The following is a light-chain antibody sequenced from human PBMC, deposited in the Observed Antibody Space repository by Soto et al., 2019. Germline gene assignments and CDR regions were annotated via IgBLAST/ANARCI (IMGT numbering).Light chain of an antibody. J-gene: IGLJ3*02. V-gene: IGLV2-14*01. CDR1: SSDMGTYNY. CDR3: SSYTTSSTQV. CDR2: EVR. Sequence: QSALTQPASVSGSPGQSITISCTGTSSDMGTYNYVSWYQQHPGKVPKLMIYEVRNRPSGVSNRFSGSKSGNTASLAISGLQAEDEADYYCSSYTTSSTQVFGGGTKLTVL.